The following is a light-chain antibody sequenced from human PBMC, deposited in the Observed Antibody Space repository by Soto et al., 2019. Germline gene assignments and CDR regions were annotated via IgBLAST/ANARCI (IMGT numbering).Light chain of an antibody. CDR3: SSYGGSNNLV. CDR1: SGDIASNY. V-gene: IGLV6-57*04. CDR2: EDN. J-gene: IGLJ3*02. Sequence: NFMLTQPHSVSESPEKTVTISCTRSSGDIASNYVQWYQQRPGSAPTTVIFEDNQRPSGVPDRFSGSKSGNTASLTVSGLQAEDEADYYCSSYGGSNNLVFGGGTKLTVL.